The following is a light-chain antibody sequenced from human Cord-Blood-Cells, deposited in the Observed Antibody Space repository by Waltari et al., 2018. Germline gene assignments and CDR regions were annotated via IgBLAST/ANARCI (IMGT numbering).Light chain of an antibody. Sequence: EIVITQSPATLSVSPGERAPLTCRASQSVSSNLAWYQQKPGQAPRLLIYGASTRATGIPARFSGSGSGTEFTLTISSLQSEDFAVYYCQQYNNWLTFGGGTKVEIK. CDR3: QQYNNWLT. CDR1: QSVSSN. V-gene: IGKV3-15*01. CDR2: GAS. J-gene: IGKJ4*01.